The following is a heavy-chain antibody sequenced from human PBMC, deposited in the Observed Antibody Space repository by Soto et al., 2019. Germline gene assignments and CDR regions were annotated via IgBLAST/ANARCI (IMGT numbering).Heavy chain of an antibody. CDR3: VSDGYDSSGYYYYLY. CDR1: GYTFTSYG. D-gene: IGHD3-22*01. J-gene: IGHJ4*02. V-gene: IGHV1-18*01. CDR2: ISAYNGNT. Sequence: GASVKVSCKASGYTFTSYGISWVRQAPGQGLEWMGWISAYNGNTNYAQKLQGRVTMTTDTSTSTAYMELRSLRPDDTAVYYCVSDGYDSSGYYYYLYWGQGTLVTVSS.